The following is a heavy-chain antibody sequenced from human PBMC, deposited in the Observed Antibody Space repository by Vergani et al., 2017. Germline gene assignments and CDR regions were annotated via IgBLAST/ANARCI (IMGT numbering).Heavy chain of an antibody. J-gene: IGHJ3*02. V-gene: IGHV3-7*03. CDR1: EFIFGTYW. D-gene: IGHD6-19*01. Sequence: DVQIVESGGGLVQPGGSLRLSCTGSEFIFGTYWMTWVRQAPRKGLEWVASIKQDGSEKQYVDSVKGRFTISRDNSKNTLFLHMNSLRPEDTAVYYCAKVGRSEVAGTFGAFDIWGQGTMVTVSS. CDR3: AKVGRSEVAGTFGAFDI. CDR2: IKQDGSEK.